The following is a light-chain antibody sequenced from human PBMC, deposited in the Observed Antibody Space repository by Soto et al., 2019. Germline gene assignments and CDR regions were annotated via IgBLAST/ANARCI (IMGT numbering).Light chain of an antibody. V-gene: IGKV1-33*01. CDR3: QHTWA. J-gene: IGKJ5*01. CDR1: QDISNY. Sequence: DIPMTQSPSSLSASVGDRVTITCQASQDISNYLNWYQQKPGKAPKLLIYDASNLETGVPSRFSGSGSGTDFTFTISSLQPEDIATYYCQHTWAFGQGTRLEIK. CDR2: DAS.